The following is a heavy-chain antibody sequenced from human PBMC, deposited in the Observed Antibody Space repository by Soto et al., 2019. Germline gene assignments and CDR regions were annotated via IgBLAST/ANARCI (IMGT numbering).Heavy chain of an antibody. CDR1: GYTLTSYG. CDR3: ARDEAQQGDRYYSDY. CDR2: ISAHNGDT. Sequence: QVLLVQSGAEVKKPGASVKVSCKASGYTLTSYGISWVRQAPGQGLEWMAWISAHNGDTRYAQNVQGRVTMTTDTSTSTAYMELRSLRSGDTAVYYCARDEAQQGDRYYSDYWGQGTLVTVSS. J-gene: IGHJ4*02. V-gene: IGHV1-18*01. D-gene: IGHD6-13*01.